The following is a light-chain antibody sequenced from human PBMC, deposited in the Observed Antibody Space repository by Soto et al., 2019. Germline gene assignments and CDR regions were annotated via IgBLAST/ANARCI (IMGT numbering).Light chain of an antibody. Sequence: DIVMTQSPLSLPVTPGEPASISCRSSQSLLHSNGYNSLDWYLQKPGQSPQLLVYLGSNRASGVPDRFSGSGSGTDFTLKISRVEAEDVGVYYCMQALQTLFGQGTKLEIK. J-gene: IGKJ2*01. CDR1: QSLLHSNGYNS. CDR3: MQALQTL. V-gene: IGKV2-28*01. CDR2: LGS.